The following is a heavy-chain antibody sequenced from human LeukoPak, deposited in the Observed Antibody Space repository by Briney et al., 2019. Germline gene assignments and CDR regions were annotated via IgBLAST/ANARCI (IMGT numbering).Heavy chain of an antibody. CDR2: IWYDGSNK. V-gene: IGHV3-33*01. D-gene: IGHD3-10*01. J-gene: IGHJ4*02. CDR3: ARAATGFEFDY. CDR1: GFTFSSYG. Sequence: GGSLRLSCAASGFTFSSYGMHWVRQAPGKGLEWVAVIWYDGSNKYYADSVKGRFTISRDNSKNTLYLQTNSLRAEDTAVYYCARAATGFEFDYWGQGILVTVSS.